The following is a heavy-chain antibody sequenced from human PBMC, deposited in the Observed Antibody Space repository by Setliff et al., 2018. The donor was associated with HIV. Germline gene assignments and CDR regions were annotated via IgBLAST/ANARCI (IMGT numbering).Heavy chain of an antibody. CDR3: ARSPSYRSSWEYYFDY. Sequence: SETLSLTCTVSGGSISGYHWNWLRQTPGKGLEWIGYIYTSRGTNYNPSLRTRVIISVDTSNQFSLKLSSVTAADAAVYYCARSPSYRSSWEYYFDYWGQGILVTVSS. CDR2: IYTSRGT. D-gene: IGHD6-13*01. J-gene: IGHJ4*02. V-gene: IGHV4-4*09. CDR1: GGSISGYH.